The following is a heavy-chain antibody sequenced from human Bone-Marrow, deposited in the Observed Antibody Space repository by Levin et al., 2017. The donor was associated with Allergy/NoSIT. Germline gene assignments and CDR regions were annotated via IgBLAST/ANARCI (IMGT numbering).Heavy chain of an antibody. CDR1: GYTFSNYW. CDR2: IYPGGSDT. V-gene: IGHV5-51*01. CDR3: ARPARASETTPFDY. J-gene: IGHJ4*02. D-gene: IGHD1-14*01. Sequence: GESLKISCRGSGYTFSNYWIAWVRQMPGKGLEWMGVIYPGGSDTTFSPSFQGQVTMSVDMSISTAYLQWSALKASDTAIYFCARPARASETTPFDYWGQGTLVTVSS.